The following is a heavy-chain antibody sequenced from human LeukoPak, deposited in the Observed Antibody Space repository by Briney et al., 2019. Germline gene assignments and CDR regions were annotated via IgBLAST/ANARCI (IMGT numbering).Heavy chain of an antibody. Sequence: ASVKVSCKASGFTFTTYTMHWVRQAPGQRLEWMGWINAANGNTQYSQKFQGRVTITRDASASTAYMELSSLRSEDTAVYYCARGAPIRVAVAATFDPWGQGTLVTVPS. CDR2: INAANGNT. CDR3: ARGAPIRVAVAATFDP. J-gene: IGHJ5*02. V-gene: IGHV1-3*01. CDR1: GFTFTTYT. D-gene: IGHD6-19*01.